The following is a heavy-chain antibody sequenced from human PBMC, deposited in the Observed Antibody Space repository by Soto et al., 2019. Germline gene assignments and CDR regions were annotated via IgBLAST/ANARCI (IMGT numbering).Heavy chain of an antibody. V-gene: IGHV4-59*08. CDR3: ARHGIVATIDAFDL. J-gene: IGHJ3*01. D-gene: IGHD5-12*01. Sequence: SETLSLTCTVSGGSISSYYWSWIRQPPGKGLEWIGYIYYSGSTNYNPSLKSRVTISVDTSKNQFSPQLSSVTAADTAVYYCARHGIVATIDAFDLCGQGTMVNVSS. CDR1: GGSISSYY. CDR2: IYYSGST.